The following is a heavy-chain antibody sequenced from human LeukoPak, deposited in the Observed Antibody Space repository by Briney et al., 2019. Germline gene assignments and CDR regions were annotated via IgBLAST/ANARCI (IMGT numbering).Heavy chain of an antibody. Sequence: GGSLRLSCAASGFTFSSSSMSWVRQAPGKGLEWVSVISGSGGSTDYADSVKGRFTISRDNSKNTLYLQINSLRAEDTAVYYCAEGSGWYVWGQGTLVTVSS. CDR2: ISGSGGST. V-gene: IGHV3-23*01. CDR3: AEGSGWYV. J-gene: IGHJ4*02. D-gene: IGHD6-19*01. CDR1: GFTFSSSS.